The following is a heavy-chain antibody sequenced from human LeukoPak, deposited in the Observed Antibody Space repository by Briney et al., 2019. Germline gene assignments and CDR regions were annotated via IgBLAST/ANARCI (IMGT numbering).Heavy chain of an antibody. Sequence: SETLSLTCTVSGGSISSYYWSWIRQPPGKGLEWIGYIYYSGSTNYNPSLKSRVTISVDTSKNQFSLKLSSVTAADTAVYYCARGGNYYDSSGPPDYWGQGTLVTVSS. CDR3: ARGGNYYDSSGPPDY. CDR2: IYYSGST. V-gene: IGHV4-59*01. D-gene: IGHD3-22*01. CDR1: GGSISSYY. J-gene: IGHJ4*02.